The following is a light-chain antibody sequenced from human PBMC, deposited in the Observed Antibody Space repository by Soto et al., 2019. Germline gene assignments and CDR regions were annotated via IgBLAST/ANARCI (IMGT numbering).Light chain of an antibody. CDR3: QQYYSYPCP. CDR2: AAS. J-gene: IGKJ1*01. CDR1: QGISSY. V-gene: IGKV1-8*01. Sequence: AIRMTQSPSSFSASTGDRVTITCRASQGISSYLAWYQQKPGKAPKLLISAASTLQSGVPSRFSGSGSGTDFTLTISCLQSEEFATYYFQQYYSYPCPFGQGTKEEIK.